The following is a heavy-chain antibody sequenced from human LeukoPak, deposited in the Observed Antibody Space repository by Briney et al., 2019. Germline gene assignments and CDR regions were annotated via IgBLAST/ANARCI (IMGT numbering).Heavy chain of an antibody. J-gene: IGHJ6*03. V-gene: IGHV1-18*01. Sequence: AASVKVSCKASGYTFSNHGISWVRQAPGQGPEWMGWISPYNGDTSYAQKFQGRVTMTTDTSTSTAYMELRSLRSDDTAVYYCARSRAAAAHKNLAYHFYMDVWGKGTTVTISS. CDR1: GYTFSNHG. CDR2: ISPYNGDT. D-gene: IGHD6-13*01. CDR3: ARSRAAAAHKNLAYHFYMDV.